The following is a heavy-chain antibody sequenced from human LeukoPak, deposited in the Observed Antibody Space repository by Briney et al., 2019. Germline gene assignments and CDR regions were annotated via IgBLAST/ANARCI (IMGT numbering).Heavy chain of an antibody. CDR1: GFTFSSYF. CDR2: IRQDKSEK. D-gene: IGHD2-2*01. V-gene: IGHV3-7*01. CDR3: ARESIVEVPGVMDDAFDI. Sequence: GGSLRLSCAASGFTFSSYFMSWVRQAPGKELEWVANIRQDKSEKFYVDSVKGRLTITRDNAKNSLYLQMNSLRVEDTAVYYCARESIVEVPGVMDDAFDIWGQGTMVTVSS. J-gene: IGHJ3*02.